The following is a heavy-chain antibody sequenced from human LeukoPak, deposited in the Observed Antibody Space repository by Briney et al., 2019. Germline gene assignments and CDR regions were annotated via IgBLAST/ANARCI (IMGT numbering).Heavy chain of an antibody. D-gene: IGHD3-16*01. CDR1: GYTFTGYY. V-gene: IGHV1-2*02. J-gene: IGHJ6*03. CDR3: ARDRRDSFPWGDYYYYYMDV. Sequence: GASVKVSCKASGYTFTGYYMHWVRQAPGQGLEWMGWINPNSGGTNYAQKFQGRVTMTRDTSISTAYMELSRLRSDDTAVYYCARDRRDSFPWGDYYYYYMDVWGKGPRSPSP. CDR2: INPNSGGT.